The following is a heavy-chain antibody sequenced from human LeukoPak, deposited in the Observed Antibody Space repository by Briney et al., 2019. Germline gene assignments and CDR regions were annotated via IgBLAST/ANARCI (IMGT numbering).Heavy chain of an antibody. CDR2: ISGSGSGGST. D-gene: IGHD4-11*01. V-gene: IGHV3-23*01. Sequence: GGSLRLSCAASGFPLSRSAMSWVRQAPGKGLEWVSNISGSGSGGSTYYADSVKGRFTISRDNSKNTLYLQMNSLRAEDTAVYYCARPSRIGYSNGLVLQHWGQGTLVTVSS. CDR1: GFPLSRSA. J-gene: IGHJ1*01. CDR3: ARPSRIGYSNGLVLQH.